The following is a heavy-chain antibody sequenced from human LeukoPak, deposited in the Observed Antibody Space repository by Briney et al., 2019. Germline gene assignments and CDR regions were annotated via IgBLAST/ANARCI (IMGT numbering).Heavy chain of an antibody. CDR1: GYTFTGYY. CDR2: IYPGDSDT. CDR3: ASGGRGGLRYFDY. D-gene: IGHD5-12*01. J-gene: IGHJ4*02. Sequence: KVSCKASGYTFTGYYMHWVRQMPGKGLEWMGIIYPGDSDTRYSPSFQGQVTISADKSISTAYLQWSSLKASDTAMYYCASGGRGGLRYFDYWGQGTLVTVSS. V-gene: IGHV5-51*01.